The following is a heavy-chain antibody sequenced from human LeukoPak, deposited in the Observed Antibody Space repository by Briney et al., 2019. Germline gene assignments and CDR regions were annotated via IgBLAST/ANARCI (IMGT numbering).Heavy chain of an antibody. J-gene: IGHJ6*02. D-gene: IGHD4-17*01. V-gene: IGHV3-66*04. Sequence: GGSLRLSCVASGFAISSNYISWVRQAPGKGLEWVSVIQSGGDTYYADSVKDRFTVSRDDSHNTVYVQMNSLRVEDTAVYYCARHRGVYSDRAMDVWGQGTTVTVS. CDR1: GFAISSNY. CDR2: IQSGGDT. CDR3: ARHRGVYSDRAMDV.